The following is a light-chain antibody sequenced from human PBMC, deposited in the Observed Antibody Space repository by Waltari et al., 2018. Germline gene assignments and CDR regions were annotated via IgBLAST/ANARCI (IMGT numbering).Light chain of an antibody. CDR1: SSDVGGYNY. Sequence: QSALTQPPSASGSPGQSVTIPCTGTSSDVGGYNYVSRYQQHPDKAPKLIIYEVSKRPSGVPDRFSGSKSDNTASLTVSGLQAEDEADYYCSSYAGSDNFVVFGGGTKLTVL. CDR2: EVS. CDR3: SSYAGSDNFVV. J-gene: IGLJ2*01. V-gene: IGLV2-8*01.